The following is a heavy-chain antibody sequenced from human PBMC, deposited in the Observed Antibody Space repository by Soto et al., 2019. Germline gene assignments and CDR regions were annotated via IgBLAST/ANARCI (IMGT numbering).Heavy chain of an antibody. V-gene: IGHV3-30*03. CDR1: GFTFSSYG. D-gene: IGHD3-16*01. CDR3: AVSWGNYYYSGMDV. J-gene: IGHJ6*02. Sequence: QVQLVESGGGVVQPGRSLRLSCAASGFTFSSYGMHWVRQAPGKGLEWVAVISYDGSNKYYADSVKGRFTISRDNSKNTLYLQMNSLRAEDTAVYYCAVSWGNYYYSGMDVWGQGTTVTVSS. CDR2: ISYDGSNK.